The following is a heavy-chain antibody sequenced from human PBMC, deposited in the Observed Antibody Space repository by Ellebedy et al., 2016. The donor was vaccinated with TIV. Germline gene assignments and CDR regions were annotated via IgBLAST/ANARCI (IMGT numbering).Heavy chain of an antibody. Sequence: MPSETLSLTCTVSGYYWGWIRQPPGKGLEWIGSIYYSGSTYYEPSLNSRVTISVDMSKNQFSLKLSSATAADTAMYYCARGDYDVLGLRGTGSYMDVWGKGTTVTVS. D-gene: IGHD3-9*01. CDR1: GYY. CDR2: IYYSGST. V-gene: IGHV4-38-2*02. CDR3: ARGDYDVLGLRGTGSYMDV. J-gene: IGHJ6*03.